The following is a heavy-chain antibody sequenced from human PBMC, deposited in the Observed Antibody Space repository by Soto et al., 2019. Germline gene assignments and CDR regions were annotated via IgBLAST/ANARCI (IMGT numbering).Heavy chain of an antibody. J-gene: IGHJ5*02. Sequence: GASVKVSCKASGYTFTSYGISWVRQAPGQGLEWMGWISAYNGNTNYAQKLQGRVTMTTDTSTSTAYMELRSLRPDDTAVYYCARGGTAARPPLGFDPWGQGTLVTVSS. V-gene: IGHV1-18*01. D-gene: IGHD6-6*01. CDR1: GYTFTSYG. CDR2: ISAYNGNT. CDR3: ARGGTAARPPLGFDP.